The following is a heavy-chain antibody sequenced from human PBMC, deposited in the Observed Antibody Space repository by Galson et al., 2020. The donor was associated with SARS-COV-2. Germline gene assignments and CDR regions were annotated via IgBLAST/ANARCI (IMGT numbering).Heavy chain of an antibody. J-gene: IGHJ3*02. Sequence: SGPTLVKPTQTLTLTCTFSGFSLSTSGMRVSWIRQPPGKALEWLARIDLDDDKFYSTSLKTRLTISKDTSKNQVVLTMTNMDPVDTATYYCARSYYDILTGYLAAFDIWGQGTMVTVSS. CDR2: IDLDDDK. CDR3: ARSYYDILTGYLAAFDI. D-gene: IGHD3-9*01. V-gene: IGHV2-70*04. CDR1: GFSLSTSGMR.